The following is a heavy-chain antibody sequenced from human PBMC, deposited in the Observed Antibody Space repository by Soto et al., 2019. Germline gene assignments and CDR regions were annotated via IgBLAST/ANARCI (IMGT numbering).Heavy chain of an antibody. Sequence: QVQLVQSGAEVKKPGSSVKVSCKASGGTFSSYAISWVRQAPGQGLEWMGGIIPIFGTANYAQKFQGRVTITADESTSTAYMELSSLRSEDTAVYYCATTYAPYYYGSWEPYYYGMDVWGKGATVTVSS. CDR1: GGTFSSYA. CDR3: ATTYAPYYYGSWEPYYYGMDV. D-gene: IGHD3-10*01. CDR2: IIPIFGTA. J-gene: IGHJ6*04. V-gene: IGHV1-69*01.